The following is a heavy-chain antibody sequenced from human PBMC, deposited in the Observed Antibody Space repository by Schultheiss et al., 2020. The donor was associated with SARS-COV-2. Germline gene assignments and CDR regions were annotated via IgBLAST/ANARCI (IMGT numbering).Heavy chain of an antibody. CDR3: ARDARGYCSGGSCYSGDYYYGMDV. J-gene: IGHJ6*02. CDR1: GGSFSGYY. V-gene: IGHV4-34*01. D-gene: IGHD2-15*01. CDR2: INHSGST. Sequence: SQTLSLTCAVYGGSFSGYYWSWIRQPPGKGLEWIGEINHSGSTNYNPSLKSRVTISVDTSKNQFSLKLSSVTAADTAVYYCARDARGYCSGGSCYSGDYYYGMDVWGQGTTVTVSS.